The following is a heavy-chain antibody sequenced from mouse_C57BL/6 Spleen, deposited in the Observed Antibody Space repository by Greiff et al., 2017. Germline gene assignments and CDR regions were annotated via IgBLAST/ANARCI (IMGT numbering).Heavy chain of an antibody. CDR3: ARSGGFIPYAMDY. D-gene: IGHD1-1*01. CDR2: INPGSGGT. J-gene: IGHJ4*01. Sequence: QVQLKESGAELVRPGTSVKVSCKASGYAFTNYLIEWVKQRPGQGLEWIGVINPGSGGTNYNEKFKGKATLTVDKSSSTAYMELRSLTSEDTAVXYCARSGGFIPYAMDYWGQGTSVTVSS. CDR1: GYAFTNYL. V-gene: IGHV1-54*01.